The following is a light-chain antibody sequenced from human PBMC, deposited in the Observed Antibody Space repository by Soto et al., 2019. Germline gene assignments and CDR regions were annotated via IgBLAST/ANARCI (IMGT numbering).Light chain of an antibody. CDR3: QQRSNWPALT. CDR2: EAS. Sequence: EIVMTQSPATLSVSPGERATLSCRASQSVSSNLAWYQQKPGQAPRLLIYEASNRATGIPARFSGSGSGTDFTLTISSLEPEDFAVYYCQQRSNWPALTFGGGTKVDIK. V-gene: IGKV3-11*01. CDR1: QSVSSN. J-gene: IGKJ4*01.